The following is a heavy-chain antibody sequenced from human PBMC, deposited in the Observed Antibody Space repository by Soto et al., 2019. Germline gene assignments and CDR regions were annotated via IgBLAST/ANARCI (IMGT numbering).Heavy chain of an antibody. CDR3: ARGPFGDAAMVTNYFDY. Sequence: GGSLRLSCAASGFTFSNYAIHWVRQAPGKGLEWVAVLSFDGSNKHYADSVKGRFTISRDNSKNTLYLQMNSLRAEDTAVYYCARGPFGDAAMVTNYFDYWGQGTLVTVSS. CDR2: LSFDGSNK. D-gene: IGHD5-18*01. J-gene: IGHJ4*02. V-gene: IGHV3-30-3*01. CDR1: GFTFSNYA.